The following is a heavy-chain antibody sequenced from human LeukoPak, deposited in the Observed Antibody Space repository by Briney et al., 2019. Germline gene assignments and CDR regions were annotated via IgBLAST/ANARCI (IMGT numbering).Heavy chain of an antibody. Sequence: GGSLRLSCAASGFIFSSYAMSWVRQAPGKGLEWVSAISGSGGSTYYADSVKGRFTISRDNSKNTLYLQMNSLRAEDTAVYYCAKDLEEYCSGGSCYAHDYWGQGTLVTVSS. CDR3: AKDLEEYCSGGSCYAHDY. V-gene: IGHV3-23*01. CDR1: GFIFSSYA. D-gene: IGHD2-15*01. J-gene: IGHJ4*02. CDR2: ISGSGGST.